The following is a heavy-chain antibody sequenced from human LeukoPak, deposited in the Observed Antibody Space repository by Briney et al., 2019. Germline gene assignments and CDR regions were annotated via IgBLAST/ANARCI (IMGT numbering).Heavy chain of an antibody. CDR2: MNPNIGNT. V-gene: IGHV1-8*01. J-gene: IGHJ4*02. CDR3: ARTQWLKIKFDY. D-gene: IGHD6-19*01. Sequence: ASVKVSCKASGYSFTSYDINWVRQATGQGFEWMGWMNPNIGNTGYAQKFQGRVTMTRDTSTSTVYMELSSLRSEDTAVYYCARTQWLKIKFDYWGQGTLVTVSS. CDR1: GYSFTSYD.